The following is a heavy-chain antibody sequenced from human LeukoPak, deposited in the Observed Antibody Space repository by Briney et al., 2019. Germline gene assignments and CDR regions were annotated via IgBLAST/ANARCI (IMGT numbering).Heavy chain of an antibody. D-gene: IGHD2-15*01. CDR3: ARAGYCSGGSCLNWFDP. CDR2: ISFSSSYI. Sequence: GGSLRLSCAASGFTFSSYSMNWVRQAPGKGLGWVSFISFSSSYIYYADSVKGRFTISRDNAKNSLYLQMNSLRAEDTAVYYCARAGYCSGGSCLNWFDPWGQGTLVTVSS. V-gene: IGHV3-21*01. J-gene: IGHJ5*02. CDR1: GFTFSSYS.